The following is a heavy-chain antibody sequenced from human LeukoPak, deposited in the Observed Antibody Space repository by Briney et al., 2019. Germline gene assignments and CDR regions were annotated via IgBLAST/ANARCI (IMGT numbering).Heavy chain of an antibody. CDR3: AREEYFQDSNGYSYYFHS. V-gene: IGHV4-4*07. CDR2: IYKSGST. CDR1: GGSIGWDY. D-gene: IGHD3-22*01. Sequence: SETLSLTCTVSGGSIGWDYWSWIRQSAGKGLEWIGRIYKSGSTNYNPSFRRRVTMSVDTSKNQFSLHVTSVTAADTVVYYCAREEYFQDSNGYSYYFHSWGQGSLVTVSS. J-gene: IGHJ4*02.